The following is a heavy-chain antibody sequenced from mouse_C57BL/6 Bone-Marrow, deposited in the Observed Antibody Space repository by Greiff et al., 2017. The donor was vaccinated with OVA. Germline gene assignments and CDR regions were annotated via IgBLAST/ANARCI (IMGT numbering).Heavy chain of an antibody. D-gene: IGHD2-5*01. CDR2: IYPGDGDT. CDR3: AREGYSNYGFDY. CDR1: GYAFSSSW. Sequence: QVQLQQSGPELVKPGASVKISCKASGYAFSSSWMNWVKQRPGKGLEWIGRIYPGDGDTNYNGKFKGKATLTADKSSSTAYMQLSSLTSEDSAVYFCAREGYSNYGFDYWGQGTTLTVSS. V-gene: IGHV1-82*01. J-gene: IGHJ2*01.